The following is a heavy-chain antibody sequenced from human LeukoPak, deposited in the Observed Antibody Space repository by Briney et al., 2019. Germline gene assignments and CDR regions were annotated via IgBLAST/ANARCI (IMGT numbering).Heavy chain of an antibody. J-gene: IGHJ4*02. CDR1: RFTFSSYE. CDR3: ARGAVVFDY. D-gene: IGHD6-19*01. V-gene: IGHV3-48*03. Sequence: PGGSLILSCAASRFTFSSYEVNWVRQAPGKGLEWLSFISSSGDTIYYADSVRGRFTISRDNAKNSLYLQMTSLRAEDTAVYFCARGAVVFDYWGQGTLVTVSS. CDR2: ISSSGDTI.